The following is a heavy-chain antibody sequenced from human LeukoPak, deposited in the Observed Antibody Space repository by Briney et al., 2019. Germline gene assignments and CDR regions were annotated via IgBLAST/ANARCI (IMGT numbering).Heavy chain of an antibody. CDR3: AGGYRYFHH. CDR2: ISSDGTST. D-gene: IGHD1-1*01. J-gene: IGHJ1*01. V-gene: IGHV3-74*01. Sequence: AGGSLRLSCAASGFTFSSYWMHCVRQAPGKGLVWVSRISSDGTSTSYADSVKGRFTISRDNAKNTLYLQMNSLRAEDTAVYYCAGGYRYFHHWGQGTLVTVSS. CDR1: GFTFSSYW.